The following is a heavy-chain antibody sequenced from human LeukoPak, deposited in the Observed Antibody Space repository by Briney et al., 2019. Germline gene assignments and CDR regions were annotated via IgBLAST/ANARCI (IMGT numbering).Heavy chain of an antibody. Sequence: SETLSLTCTVSGGSISSYYWSWIRQPPGKGLEWIGYIYYSGSTNYNPSLRSRVTISVDTSKNQFSLKLSSVTAADTAVYYCARGGSYPDYWGQGTLVTVSS. J-gene: IGHJ4*02. CDR1: GGSISSYY. D-gene: IGHD1-26*01. CDR2: IYYSGST. V-gene: IGHV4-59*01. CDR3: ARGGSYPDY.